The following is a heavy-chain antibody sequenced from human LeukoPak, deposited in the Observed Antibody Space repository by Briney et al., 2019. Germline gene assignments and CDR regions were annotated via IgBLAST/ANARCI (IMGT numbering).Heavy chain of an antibody. CDR2: IIPIFGTA. CDR3: ARPTGDWGYYFDY. D-gene: IGHD7-27*01. CDR1: GGTFSSYA. V-gene: IGHV1-69*01. Sequence: SVKVSCKASGGTFSSYAISWVRQAPGQGLEWMGGIIPIFGTANYAQKFQGRVTITADESTSTAYMELSSLRSEDTAVYYCARPTGDWGYYFDYWGQGTLVTVSS. J-gene: IGHJ4*02.